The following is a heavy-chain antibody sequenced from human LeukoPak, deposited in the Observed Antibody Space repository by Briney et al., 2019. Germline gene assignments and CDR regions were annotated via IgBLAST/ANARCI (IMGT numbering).Heavy chain of an antibody. Sequence: GGSLRLSCAASGFTFRNYWMSWVRQAPGKGLEWVAVISYDGSNKYYADPVKGRFTISRDNSKNTLYLQMNSLRAEDTAVYYCAGSGGGYLDYWGQGTLVTVSS. CDR2: ISYDGSNK. CDR1: GFTFRNYW. J-gene: IGHJ4*02. V-gene: IGHV3-30*03. D-gene: IGHD3-10*01. CDR3: AGSGGGYLDY.